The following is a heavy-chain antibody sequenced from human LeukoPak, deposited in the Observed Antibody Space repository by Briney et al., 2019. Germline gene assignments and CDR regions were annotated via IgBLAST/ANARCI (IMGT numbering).Heavy chain of an antibody. Sequence: GGSLRLSCVGSGITFSGFELNWVRQAPGKGLDWVSYISDDGSTKTYGDSVEGRFTISRDNTKNTLCLQMNSLRLEDTGVYYCSRRFRDWGRGILVTVSS. CDR3: SRRFRD. CDR1: GITFSGFE. V-gene: IGHV3-48*03. CDR2: ISDDGSTK. J-gene: IGHJ4*02.